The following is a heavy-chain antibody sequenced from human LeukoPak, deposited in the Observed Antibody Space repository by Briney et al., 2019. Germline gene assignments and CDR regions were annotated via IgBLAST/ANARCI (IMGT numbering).Heavy chain of an antibody. CDR1: GFTFSSYS. D-gene: IGHD2-8*01. CDR2: ISSSSSYI. J-gene: IGHJ4*02. V-gene: IGHV3-21*01. CDR3: AREGVLMVYAMVDY. Sequence: GGSLRLSCAASGFTFSSYSMNWVRQAPGKGLEWVSSISSSSSYIYYADSVKGRFTISRDDAKNSLSLQMNSLRAEDTAVYYCAREGVLMVYAMVDYWGQGTLVTVSS.